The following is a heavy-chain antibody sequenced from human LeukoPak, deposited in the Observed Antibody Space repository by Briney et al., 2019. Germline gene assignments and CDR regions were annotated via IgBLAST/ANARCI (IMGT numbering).Heavy chain of an antibody. CDR3: ARGENYDSSGYYYSYSDY. CDR2: INHSGST. CDR1: GGSFSGYY. D-gene: IGHD3-22*01. Sequence: SETLSLTCAVYGGSFSGYYWSWIRQPPGKGLEWIGEINHSGSTNYNPSLKSRVTISIGTSKNQFSLKLSSVTAADTAVYYCARGENYDSSGYYYSYSDYWGQGTLVTVSS. V-gene: IGHV4-34*01. J-gene: IGHJ4*02.